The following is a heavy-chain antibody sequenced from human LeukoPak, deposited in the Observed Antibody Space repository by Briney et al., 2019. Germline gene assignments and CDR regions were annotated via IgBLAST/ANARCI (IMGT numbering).Heavy chain of an antibody. Sequence: PSETLSLTCAVYGGSFSGYYWSWIRQPPGKGLEWIEYIYYSGSTNYNPSLKSRVTISVDTSKTQFSLKLRSVTAADTAVYYCARVVYSGSWGYFDYWGQGTLVTVSS. V-gene: IGHV4-59*12. CDR3: ARVVYSGSWGYFDY. D-gene: IGHD3-10*01. J-gene: IGHJ4*02. CDR2: IYYSGST. CDR1: GGSFSGYY.